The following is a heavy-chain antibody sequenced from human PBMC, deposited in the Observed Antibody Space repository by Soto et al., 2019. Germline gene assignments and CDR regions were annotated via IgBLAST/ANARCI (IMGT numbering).Heavy chain of an antibody. CDR2: IYPGDSDT. V-gene: IGHV5-51*01. CDR3: AIVFPWSPNSYYDMDV. Sequence: ESLKVSFKACGYDFTNSCIGWVPQMPGKGLECVGIIYPGDSDTRYRPSFRGQVTISADESTSTDYLRRNRMKASDTAIYFCAIVFPWSPNSYYDMDVWGQGTTVTV. J-gene: IGHJ6*02. D-gene: IGHD2-15*01. CDR1: GYDFTNSC.